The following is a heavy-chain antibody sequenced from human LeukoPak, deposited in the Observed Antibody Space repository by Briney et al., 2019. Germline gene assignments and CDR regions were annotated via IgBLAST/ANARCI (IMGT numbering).Heavy chain of an antibody. CDR2: IEEDGSAK. J-gene: IGHJ5*01. Sequence: GRSLRLSCAPHELTFKNYWKTYVRQSPGKRLHLVADIEEDGSAKYYVASVKGRFTISRDNAKNSLYLQMSSLSAEDTAVYFCARGEAWFDSWGQGTLVTMSS. CDR1: ELTFKNYW. V-gene: IGHV3-7*04. CDR3: ARGEAWFDS.